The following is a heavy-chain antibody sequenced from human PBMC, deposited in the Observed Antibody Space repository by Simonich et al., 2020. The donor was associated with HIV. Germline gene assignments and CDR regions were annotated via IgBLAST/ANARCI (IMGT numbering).Heavy chain of an antibody. CDR1: GGSISSSSSY. CDR3: ASITGTTFRVSY. CDR2: IYYSGCT. J-gene: IGHJ4*02. Sequence: QLQLQESGPGLVKPSETLSLTCTGSGGSISSSSSYWGWIRQPPGKGLEWIGSIYYSGCTNSNPSLKSRVTISVDTSKNQFALKLSSVTAADTAVYYCASITGTTFRVSYWGQGTLVTVSS. V-gene: IGHV4-39*01. D-gene: IGHD1-7*01.